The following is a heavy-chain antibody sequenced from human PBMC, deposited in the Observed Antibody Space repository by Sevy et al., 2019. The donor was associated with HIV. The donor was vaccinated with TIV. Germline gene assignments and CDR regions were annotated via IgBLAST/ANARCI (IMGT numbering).Heavy chain of an antibody. CDR2: INHSGST. D-gene: IGHD6-13*01. J-gene: IGHJ4*02. V-gene: IGHV4-34*01. Sequence: SETLSLTCAVYGGSFSGYYWSWIRQPPGKGLEWIGEINHSGSTNYNPSLKSRVTISVDTSKNQFSLKLSSVTAADTAVYHCAREERMQQLPFWDYWGQGTLVTVSS. CDR3: AREERMQQLPFWDY. CDR1: GGSFSGYY.